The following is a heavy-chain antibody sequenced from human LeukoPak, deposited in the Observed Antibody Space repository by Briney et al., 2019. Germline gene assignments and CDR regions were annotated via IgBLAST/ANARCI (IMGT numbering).Heavy chain of an antibody. CDR3: ARLSKGRYFDYIFDY. J-gene: IGHJ4*02. CDR2: IYYTGST. D-gene: IGHD3-9*01. CDR1: GGSVSSTEFN. Sequence: ASETLSLTCTVSGGSVSSTEFNWGWIRQPPGKGLQWIGNIYYTGSTYYNPSLNSRVTMSVDTSQNQFSLKMTSVTAADTAVYYCARLSKGRYFDYIFDYWGQGTLVTVSS. V-gene: IGHV4-39*01.